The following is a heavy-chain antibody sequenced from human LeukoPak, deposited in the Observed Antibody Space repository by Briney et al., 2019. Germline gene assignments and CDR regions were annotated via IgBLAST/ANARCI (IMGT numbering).Heavy chain of an antibody. Sequence: GGSLRLSCAAAGFTFSSYAMSWVRRAPGKGLEWVSAISGSGGTTYYADSVKGRFTISRHNSKNTLYLQMNSLRAEDTAVYYCARGRRYSSSHLDYWGQGTLVTVSS. CDR1: GFTFSSYA. J-gene: IGHJ4*02. V-gene: IGHV3-23*01. D-gene: IGHD6-6*01. CDR3: ARGRRYSSSHLDY. CDR2: ISGSGGTT.